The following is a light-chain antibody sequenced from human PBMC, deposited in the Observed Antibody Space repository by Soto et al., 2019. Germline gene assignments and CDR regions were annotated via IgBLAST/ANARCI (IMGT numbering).Light chain of an antibody. CDR3: HHYSTYST. CDR1: QSISSW. V-gene: IGKV1-5*03. J-gene: IGKJ1*01. CDR2: AAS. Sequence: DIQMTQSPSTLSASLGDRVTITCRASQSISSWLAWYQQKPGKAPKLLIYAASSLESGVPSRFSGSGSGTEFTLTISSLQPDDFATYYCHHYSTYSTFGQGTKVDIK.